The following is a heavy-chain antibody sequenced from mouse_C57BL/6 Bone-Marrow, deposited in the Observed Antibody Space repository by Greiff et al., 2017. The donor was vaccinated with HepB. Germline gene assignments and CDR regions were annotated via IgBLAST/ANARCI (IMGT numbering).Heavy chain of an antibody. Sequence: VQLQQSGAELARPGASVKLSCKASGYTFTSYGISWVKQRPGQGLEWIGEIYPRSGNTYYNEKFKGKATLTADKSSSTAYMELRSLTSEDSAVYFCVRAPILYYFDYWGQGTTLTVSS. V-gene: IGHV1-81*01. CDR2: IYPRSGNT. J-gene: IGHJ2*01. CDR1: GYTFTSYG. CDR3: VRAPILYYFDY.